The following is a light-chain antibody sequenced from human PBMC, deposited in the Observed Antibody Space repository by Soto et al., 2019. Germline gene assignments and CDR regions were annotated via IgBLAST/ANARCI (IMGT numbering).Light chain of an antibody. J-gene: IGKJ2*01. CDR1: QSISNW. CDR2: DAS. Sequence: DIHMTQSPSTLSASVGDRVTITCRASQSISNWLAWYQQKPGKAPKLLIFDASTLESGVPSRFSGSGSGTEFTLTISGLQPDDFATYSCQQYNNYCTFGQGTKLEIQ. V-gene: IGKV1-5*01. CDR3: QQYNNYCT.